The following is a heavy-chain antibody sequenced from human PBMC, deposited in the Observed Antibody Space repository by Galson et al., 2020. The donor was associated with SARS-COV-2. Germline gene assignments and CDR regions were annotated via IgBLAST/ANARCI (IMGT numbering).Heavy chain of an antibody. V-gene: IGHV1-24*01. CDR3: ASWKTDYVWGSYRTFDY. CDR2: YDPQLGET. J-gene: IGHJ4*02. D-gene: IGHD3-16*02. CDR1: GYSLIELS. Sequence: ASVKVSCNVSGYSLIELSLHWVRQAPGKGLEWMGGYDPQLGETIYAQKFQGRVTITDDTSADTAYMEVSSLTSEDTAVYYCASWKTDYVWGSYRTFDYWGQGTLLTV.